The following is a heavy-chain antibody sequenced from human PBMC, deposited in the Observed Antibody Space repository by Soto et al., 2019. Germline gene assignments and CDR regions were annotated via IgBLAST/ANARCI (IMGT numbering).Heavy chain of an antibody. CDR1: GFTFDDYT. Sequence: EVQLVESGGVVVQPGGSLRLSCAASGFTFDDYTMHWVRQAPGKGLEWVSLISWDGGSTYYADSVKGRFTISRDNSKNSLYLQMNSLRTEDTALYYCAKDMRSSSWYSEGYSGMDVWGQGTTVTVSS. V-gene: IGHV3-43*01. CDR2: ISWDGGST. CDR3: AKDMRSSSWYSEGYSGMDV. J-gene: IGHJ6*02. D-gene: IGHD6-13*01.